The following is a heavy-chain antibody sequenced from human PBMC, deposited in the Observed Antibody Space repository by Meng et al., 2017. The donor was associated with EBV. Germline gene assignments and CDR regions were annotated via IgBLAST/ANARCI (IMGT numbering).Heavy chain of an antibody. D-gene: IGHD6-19*01. CDR1: GDSISSFYY. CDR2: VHYTGST. Sequence: QRQLRESGPGQVKPSGPLSLTCTVPGDSISSFYYWGWIRQAPGRGLEWSGSVHYTGSTYYSPSLKSRVTVSVDTSKNQFSLRLTSVTAADTAVYYCARPFPSWQSPRLDPFGAWGQGTLVTVAS. J-gene: IGHJ5*02. V-gene: IGHV4-39*01. CDR3: ARPFPSWQSPRLDPFGA.